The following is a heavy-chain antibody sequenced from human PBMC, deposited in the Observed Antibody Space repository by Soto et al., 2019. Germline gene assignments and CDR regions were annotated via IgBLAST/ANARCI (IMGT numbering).Heavy chain of an antibody. Sequence: QVQLVQSGAEVKKPGASVKVSCKASGYTFTGYYMHWVRQAPGQGLEWMGWINPNSGGTNYAQKFQGWVTMTRDTSISTAYMELSRLRSDDTAVYYCARDLAVDQPYYCGMDVWGQGTTVTVSS. CDR1: GYTFTGYY. D-gene: IGHD5-12*01. V-gene: IGHV1-2*04. J-gene: IGHJ6*02. CDR3: ARDLAVDQPYYCGMDV. CDR2: INPNSGGT.